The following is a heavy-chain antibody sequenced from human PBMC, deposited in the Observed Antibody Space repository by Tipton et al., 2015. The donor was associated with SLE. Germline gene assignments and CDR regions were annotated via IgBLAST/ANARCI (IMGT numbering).Heavy chain of an antibody. J-gene: IGHJ4*02. CDR3: ARGYCSGGSCLPFDY. CDR2: IYYSGST. CDR1: GGSISSHY. V-gene: IGHV4-59*11. Sequence: TLSLTCTVSGGSISSHYWSWIRQPPGKGLEWIGYIYYSGSTNYNPSLKSRVTISVDTSKNQFSLKLSSVTAADTAVYYCARGYCSGGSCLPFDYGGQGTLFTVPS. D-gene: IGHD2-15*01.